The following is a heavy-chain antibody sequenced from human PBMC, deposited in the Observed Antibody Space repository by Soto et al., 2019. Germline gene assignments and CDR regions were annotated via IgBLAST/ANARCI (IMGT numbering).Heavy chain of an antibody. Sequence: EVQLLESGGGLVQPGGSLRLSCAASGFTFSSYAMSWVRQAPGKGLEWVSAISGSGGSTYYADSVKGRFTISRDNSNNTLYLQMNSVRSEDTALYYCTKDIGVGGADIFDSWGQGTLVTVSS. CDR1: GFTFSSYA. J-gene: IGHJ4*02. D-gene: IGHD1-26*01. V-gene: IGHV3-23*01. CDR3: TKDIGVGGADIFDS. CDR2: ISGSGGST.